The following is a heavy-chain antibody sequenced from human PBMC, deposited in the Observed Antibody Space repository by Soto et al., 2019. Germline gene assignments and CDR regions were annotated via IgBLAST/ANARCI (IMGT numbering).Heavy chain of an antibody. CDR3: ARDVTTRTSTYYYAMDV. CDR2: LYYRGNT. Sequence: PSETMSLTCTVSGGSINSGGYYWNWIRQHPEKGLEWLGYLYYRGNTYYNPSLKSRITISGDTSKNQFSLKLSSVTAADTAVYYCARDVTTRTSTYYYAMDVWGQGTTVTVSS. V-gene: IGHV4-31*03. D-gene: IGHD4-4*01. CDR1: GGSINSGGYY. J-gene: IGHJ6*02.